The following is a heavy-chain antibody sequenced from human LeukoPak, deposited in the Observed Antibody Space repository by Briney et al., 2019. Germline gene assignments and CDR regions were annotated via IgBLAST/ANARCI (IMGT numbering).Heavy chain of an antibody. D-gene: IGHD5-12*01. Sequence: SETLSLTCAVSGGPLTSYYWTWIRQPPGKGLEWIGFIYYRGSTNYNPSLESRVTISIDTSKNRFSLKLSSVTAADTAVYYCARDRYSGYDGFGAFDIWGQGTMVTVSS. CDR3: ARDRYSGYDGFGAFDI. CDR1: GGPLTSYY. J-gene: IGHJ3*02. V-gene: IGHV4-59*01. CDR2: IYYRGST.